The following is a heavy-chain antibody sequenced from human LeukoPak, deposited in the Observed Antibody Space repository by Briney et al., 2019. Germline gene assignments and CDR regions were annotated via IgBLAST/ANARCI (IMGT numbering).Heavy chain of an antibody. CDR3: ARGRGNLRGYSYGPPYYFDY. J-gene: IGHJ4*02. D-gene: IGHD5-18*01. CDR1: GGTFSSYA. Sequence: SVKVSCKASGGTFSSYAISWVRQAPGQGLEWMGGIIPIFGTANYAQKFQGRVTITADESTSTAYMELSSLRSEDTAVYYCARGRGNLRGYSYGPPYYFDYWGQGTLVTVSS. V-gene: IGHV1-69*13. CDR2: IIPIFGTA.